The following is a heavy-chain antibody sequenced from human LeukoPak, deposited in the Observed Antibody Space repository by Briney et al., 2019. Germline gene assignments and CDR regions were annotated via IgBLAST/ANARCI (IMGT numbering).Heavy chain of an antibody. J-gene: IGHJ5*02. Sequence: PSETLSLTCTVSGGSISSYYWSWIRQPPGKGLEWIGYIYYSGSTNYNPSLKSRVTISVDTSKNQFSLKLSSVTAADTAVYYCARGRPWHINWFDPWGQGTLVTVSS. CDR1: GGSISSYY. D-gene: IGHD2-21*01. CDR3: ARGRPWHINWFDP. CDR2: IYYSGST. V-gene: IGHV4-59*01.